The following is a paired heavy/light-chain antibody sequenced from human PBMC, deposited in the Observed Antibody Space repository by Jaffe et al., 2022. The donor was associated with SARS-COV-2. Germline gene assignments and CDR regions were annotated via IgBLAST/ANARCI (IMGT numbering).Heavy chain of an antibody. CDR1: GFTFSSYW. J-gene: IGHJ4*02. CDR2: IKPDGGKE. D-gene: IGHD2-21*01. Sequence: VQLVESGEGLVQPGGSLRLSCAASGFTFSSYWMNWVRQAPGKGLEWVANIKPDGGKEYYVDSVKGRFTITRDNAKNSLYLQMNSLRAEDTAVYYCVRENSLIYWGQGILVTVSS. CDR3: VRENSLIY. V-gene: IGHV3-7*03.
Light chain of an antibody. CDR1: QSLVHSDGNTY. J-gene: IGKJ4*01. V-gene: IGKV2-24*01. CDR2: YTS. Sequence: DIVMTQTPLSSPVTLGQPASISCRSSQSLVHSDGNTYLTWLQQRPGQPPRLLIYYTSKRFSGVPERFSGSGAGTDFTLKISRVEAEDVGVYYCMQATQFPLTFGGGTRVEIK. CDR3: MQATQFPLT.